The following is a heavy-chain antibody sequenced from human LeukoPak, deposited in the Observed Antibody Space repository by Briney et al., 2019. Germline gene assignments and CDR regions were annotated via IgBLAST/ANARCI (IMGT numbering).Heavy chain of an antibody. Sequence: SETLSLTCTVSGGSISSYYWSWIRQPPGKGLEWIGYIYYSGSTNYNPSLKSRVTISVDTSKNQSSLKLSSVTAADTAVYYCAREGKDIVVVPAAMRYYYYMDVWGKGTTVTISS. V-gene: IGHV4-59*01. D-gene: IGHD2-2*01. J-gene: IGHJ6*03. CDR3: AREGKDIVVVPAAMRYYYYMDV. CDR1: GGSISSYY. CDR2: IYYSGST.